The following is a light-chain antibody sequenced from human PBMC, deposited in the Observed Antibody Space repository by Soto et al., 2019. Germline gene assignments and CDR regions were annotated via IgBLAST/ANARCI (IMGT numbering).Light chain of an antibody. CDR2: AAS. J-gene: IGKJ3*01. V-gene: IGKV1-12*01. CDR1: QSISSW. CDR3: QQANSFPA. Sequence: DIQMTQSPSSVSASVGDRVTITCRASQSISSWLAWYQQKPGKAPKLLIYAASSLQGGVPSRFSGSGSGTDFTLTISSLQPEDFATYYCQQANSFPAFGPGTKVDTK.